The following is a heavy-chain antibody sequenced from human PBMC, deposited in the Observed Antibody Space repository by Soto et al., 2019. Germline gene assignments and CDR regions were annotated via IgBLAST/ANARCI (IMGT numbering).Heavy chain of an antibody. CDR3: ARDYVRAARPNYFDY. D-gene: IGHD6-6*01. CDR1: GYTFITYD. CDR2: MNPNNGNA. Sequence: GASVKVSCKASGYTFITYDINWVRQAAGQGLEWMGWMNPNNGNAGYAQKFQGRVTMTRNTSISTAYMELSSLRSDDTAVYYCARDYVRAARPNYFDYWGQGTLVTVSS. J-gene: IGHJ4*02. V-gene: IGHV1-8*01.